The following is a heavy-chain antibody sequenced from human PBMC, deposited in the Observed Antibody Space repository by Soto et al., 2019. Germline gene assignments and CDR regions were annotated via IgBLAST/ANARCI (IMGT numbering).Heavy chain of an antibody. Sequence: TLSLTCAVSGGSISISNWWSWVRQPPGKGLEWIGEIYHSGSTNYNPSLKSRVTISVDKSKNQFSLKLSSVTAADTAVYYCADSSSWYMGFDYWGQGTLVTVSS. D-gene: IGHD6-13*01. V-gene: IGHV4-4*02. CDR2: IYHSGST. J-gene: IGHJ4*02. CDR1: GGSISISNW. CDR3: ADSSSWYMGFDY.